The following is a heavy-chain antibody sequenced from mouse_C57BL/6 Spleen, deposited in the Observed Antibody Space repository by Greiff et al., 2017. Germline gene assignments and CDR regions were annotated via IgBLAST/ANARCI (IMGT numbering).Heavy chain of an antibody. J-gene: IGHJ4*01. D-gene: IGHD2-4*01. Sequence: DVQLVESGEGLVKPGGSLKLSCAASGFTFSSYAMSWVRQTPEKRLEWVAYISSGGDYIYYADTVKGRFTISRDNARNTLYLQMSSLKSEDTAMYYCTRDGLRRGDYAMDYWGQGTSVTVSS. CDR1: GFTFSSYA. CDR2: ISSGGDYI. CDR3: TRDGLRRGDYAMDY. V-gene: IGHV5-9-1*02.